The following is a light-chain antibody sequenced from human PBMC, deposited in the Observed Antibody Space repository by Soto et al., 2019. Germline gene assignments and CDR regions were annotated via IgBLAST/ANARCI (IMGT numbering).Light chain of an antibody. Sequence: QSVLTQPASVSASPGQSITISCTGTSSDVGGYNSVSWYRQHPGRVPELVIYEVTNRPSGVSSRFSGSKSGNTASLTISGLQTEDEADYYCSSYTNLNIRVFGGGTELTVL. J-gene: IGLJ3*02. CDR2: EVT. V-gene: IGLV2-14*01. CDR3: SSYTNLNIRV. CDR1: SSDVGGYNS.